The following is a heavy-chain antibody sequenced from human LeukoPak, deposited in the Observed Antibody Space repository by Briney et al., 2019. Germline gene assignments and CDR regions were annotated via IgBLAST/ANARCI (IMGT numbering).Heavy chain of an antibody. Sequence: ASVTVSCKASGYTFTGYYMHWVRQAPGQGLEWMGWINPNSGGTNYAQKLQGRVTMTRGTSISTAYMELSRLRSDDTAVYYCARFYSGLWFGELSGMDVWGQGTTVTVSS. CDR2: INPNSGGT. J-gene: IGHJ6*02. D-gene: IGHD3-10*01. CDR3: ARFYSGLWFGELSGMDV. V-gene: IGHV1-2*02. CDR1: GYTFTGYY.